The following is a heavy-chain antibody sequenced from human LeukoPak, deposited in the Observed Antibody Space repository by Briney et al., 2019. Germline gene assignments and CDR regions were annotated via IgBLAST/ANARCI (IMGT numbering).Heavy chain of an antibody. Sequence: GGSLRLSCAASGFTFSNFAVNWVRQAPGKGLEWVSVIGGGDGSIYYADSVKGRFTISRDNSKNTLYLQMTSLRAEDAAIYYCAKGMGLAHYYFYGRDVWGQGTTVTVSS. CDR3: AKGMGLAHYYFYGRDV. J-gene: IGHJ6*02. CDR2: IGGGDGSI. CDR1: GFTFSNFA. D-gene: IGHD6-19*01. V-gene: IGHV3-23*01.